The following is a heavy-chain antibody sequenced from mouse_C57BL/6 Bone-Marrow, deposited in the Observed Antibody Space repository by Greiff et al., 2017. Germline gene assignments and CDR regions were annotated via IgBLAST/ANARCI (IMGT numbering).Heavy chain of an antibody. CDR1: GFSLSTFGMG. V-gene: IGHV8-8*01. CDR3: ARNRVYYGSSQYYYAMDY. J-gene: IGHJ4*01. D-gene: IGHD1-1*01. Sequence: QVQLKESGPGILQPSQTLSLTCSFSGFSLSTFGMGVGWIRQPSGKGLEWLAHIWWDDDKYYNTALKSRLTISKDTSKNQVFLKIANVDTADTATYYCARNRVYYGSSQYYYAMDYWGQGTSVTVSS. CDR2: IWWDDDK.